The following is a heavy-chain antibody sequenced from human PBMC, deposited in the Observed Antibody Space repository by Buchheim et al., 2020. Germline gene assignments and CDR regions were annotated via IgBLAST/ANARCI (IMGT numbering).Heavy chain of an antibody. CDR3: APYCSGGSCYSLDY. V-gene: IGHV3-21*01. Sequence: EVQLVESGGGLVKPGGSLRLSCAASGFSFSSYSMNWVRQAPGKGLEWVSSISSSSSHIFYADSVKGRFTISRENANGSLYLQMNSLRAEDTAVYYCAPYCSGGSCYSLDYWGQGTL. D-gene: IGHD2-15*01. J-gene: IGHJ4*02. CDR2: ISSSSSHI. CDR1: GFSFSSYS.